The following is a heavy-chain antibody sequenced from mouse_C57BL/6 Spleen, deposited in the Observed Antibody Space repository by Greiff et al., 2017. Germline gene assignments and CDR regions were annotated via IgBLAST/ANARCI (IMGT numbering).Heavy chain of an antibody. Sequence: EVQLVESGGGLVKPGGSLKLSCAASGFTFSDYGMHWVRQAPEKGLEWVAYISSGSSTIYYAATVKGRFTISRDNAKNTLFLQMTSLRSEDTAMYYCARCNYYGSSSFAYWGQGTLVTVSA. D-gene: IGHD1-1*01. CDR1: GFTFSDYG. CDR2: ISSGSSTI. V-gene: IGHV5-17*01. CDR3: ARCNYYGSSSFAY. J-gene: IGHJ3*01.